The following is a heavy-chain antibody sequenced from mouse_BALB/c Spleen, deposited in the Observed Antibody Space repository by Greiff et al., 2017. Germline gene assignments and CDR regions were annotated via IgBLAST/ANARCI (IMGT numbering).Heavy chain of an antibody. V-gene: IGHV3-5*02. D-gene: IGHD1-1*01. Sequence: EVQVVESGPGLVKPSQTVSLTCTVTGISITTGNYRWSWIRQFPGNKLEWIGYIYYSGTITYNPSLTSRTTITRDTSKNQFFLEMNSLTAEDTATYYCARGAHYYGSSFDYWGQGTTLTVSS. J-gene: IGHJ2*01. CDR3: ARGAHYYGSSFDY. CDR2: IYYSGTI. CDR1: GISITTGNYR.